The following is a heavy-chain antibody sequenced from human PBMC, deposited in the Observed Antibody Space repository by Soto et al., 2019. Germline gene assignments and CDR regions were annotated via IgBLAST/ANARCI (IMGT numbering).Heavy chain of an antibody. D-gene: IGHD6-13*01. CDR1: GFTFSSYG. V-gene: IGHV3-33*01. J-gene: IGHJ4*02. Sequence: QVQLVESGGGVVQPGRSLRLSCAASGFTFSSYGMHWVRQAPGKGLEWVAVIWYDGSNKYYADSVKGRFTISRDNSKNTLYLQMNSLRAEDTAVYYCARDAGIAAAGGLGYWGQGTLVTVSS. CDR3: ARDAGIAAAGGLGY. CDR2: IWYDGSNK.